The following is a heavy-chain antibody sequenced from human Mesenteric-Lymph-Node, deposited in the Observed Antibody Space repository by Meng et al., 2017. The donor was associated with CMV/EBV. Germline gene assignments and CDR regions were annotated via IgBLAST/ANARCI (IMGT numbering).Heavy chain of an antibody. J-gene: IGHJ6*02. CDR2: ISDGGSVT. Sequence: CTGSDFTFGFYAMGWVRQAPGKGLEWASFISDGGSVTYYADSVKGRFTISRDNSQNTVLLQMDSLRAEDSAIYYCAKYMSPSYYYAMDLFGPLPPVPVSS. CDR1: DFTFGFYA. V-gene: IGHV3-23*01. CDR3: AKYMSPSYYYAMDL. D-gene: IGHD3-10*02.